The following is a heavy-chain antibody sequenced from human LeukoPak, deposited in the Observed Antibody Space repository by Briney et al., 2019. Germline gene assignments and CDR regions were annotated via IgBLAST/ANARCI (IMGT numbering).Heavy chain of an antibody. CDR3: ARHVTISGPYDASDI. D-gene: IGHD5-24*01. CDR2: IYYSGGT. CDR1: GDSISSYY. Sequence: SETLSLTCTVSGDSISSYYWSWIRQPPGKGLERIGYIYYSGGTDYNPSLKSRVTISVVTSKNQFSLKLRSVTAADTAVYYCARHVTISGPYDASDIWGQGTMVTVSP. J-gene: IGHJ3*02. V-gene: IGHV4-59*08.